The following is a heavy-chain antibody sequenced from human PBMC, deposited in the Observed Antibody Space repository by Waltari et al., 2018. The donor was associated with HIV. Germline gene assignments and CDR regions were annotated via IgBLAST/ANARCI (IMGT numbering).Heavy chain of an antibody. CDR3: ARDPEYCSSTSCSYYFDY. V-gene: IGHV3-30-3*01. D-gene: IGHD2-2*01. Sequence: QVQLVESGGGVVQPGRSLRLSCAASGFTFSSYAMHWVRQAPGKGLDWGEVISYDGSNKYYADSVKGRFTISRDNSKNTLYLQMNSLRAEDTAVYYCARDPEYCSSTSCSYYFDYWGQGTLVTVSS. CDR2: ISYDGSNK. J-gene: IGHJ4*02. CDR1: GFTFSSYA.